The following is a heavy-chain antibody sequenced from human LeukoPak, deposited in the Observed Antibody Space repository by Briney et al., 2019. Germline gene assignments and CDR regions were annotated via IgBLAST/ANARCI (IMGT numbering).Heavy chain of an antibody. V-gene: IGHV3-23*01. CDR2: ISGSGGST. CDR3: ATGGYYYDSSGYYRFDFFDY. Sequence: GGSLRLSCAASGFILSDYWMSWVRQAPGKGLEWVSAISGSGGSTYYADSVKGRFTISRDNSKNTLYLQMNSLRAEDTAVYYCATGGYYYDSSGYYRFDFFDYWGQETLVTVSS. J-gene: IGHJ4*02. CDR1: GFILSDYW. D-gene: IGHD3-22*01.